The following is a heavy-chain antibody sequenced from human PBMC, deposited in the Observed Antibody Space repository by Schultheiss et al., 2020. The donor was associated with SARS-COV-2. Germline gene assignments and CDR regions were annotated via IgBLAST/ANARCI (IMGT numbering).Heavy chain of an antibody. CDR3: ARDTGDWYFDL. J-gene: IGHJ2*01. D-gene: IGHD7-27*01. V-gene: IGHV3-33*08. Sequence: GGSLRLSCAASGFTFSSYGMHWVRQAPGKGLEWVAVIWYDGSNKYYADSVKGRFTISRDNSNNTLYLQMNSLRAEDTAVYYCARDTGDWYFDLWGRGTLVTVSS. CDR2: IWYDGSNK. CDR1: GFTFSSYG.